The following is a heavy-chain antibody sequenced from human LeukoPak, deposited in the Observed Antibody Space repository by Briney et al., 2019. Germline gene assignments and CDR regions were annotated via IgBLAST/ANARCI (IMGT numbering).Heavy chain of an antibody. J-gene: IGHJ4*02. CDR1: GGSFSGYY. CDR2: INHSGST. V-gene: IGHV4-34*01. D-gene: IGHD3-10*01. CDR3: ARAVRWKGGMVRGAFDY. Sequence: SETLSLTCAVYGGSFSGYYWRWIRQPPGKGLAWIGEINHSGSTNYNPSLKSRVTISVDTSKNQFSLKLSSVTAADTAVYYCARAVRWKGGMVRGAFDYWGQGTLVTVSS.